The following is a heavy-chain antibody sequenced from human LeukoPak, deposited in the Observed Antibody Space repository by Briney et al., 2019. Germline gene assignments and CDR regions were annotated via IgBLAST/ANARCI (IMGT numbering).Heavy chain of an antibody. V-gene: IGHV4-30-2*01. CDR2: IYHSGST. Sequence: PSQTLSLTCAVSGGSISSGGYSWSWIWQPPGKGLEWIGYIYHSGSTYYNPSLKSRVTISVDRSKNQFSLKLSSVTAADTAVYYCARAPNYYDSSGYSTRAYYFDYWGQGTLVTVSS. D-gene: IGHD3-22*01. J-gene: IGHJ4*02. CDR1: GGSISSGGYS. CDR3: ARAPNYYDSSGYSTRAYYFDY.